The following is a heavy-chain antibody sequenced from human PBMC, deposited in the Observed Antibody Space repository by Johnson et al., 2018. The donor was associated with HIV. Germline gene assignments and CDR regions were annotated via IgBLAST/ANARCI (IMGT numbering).Heavy chain of an antibody. Sequence: MLLVESGGGLVKPVGSLRLSCAASGFTFSNAWMSWVRQAPGKGLEWVSVFYSGSNTYYADSVKGRFTISRDNSNNTLYLQMNSLRAEDTAVYYCARHKAVADAFDIWGQGTVVTVS. CDR3: ARHKAVADAFDI. D-gene: IGHD6-19*01. CDR1: GFTFSNAW. CDR2: FYSGSNT. V-gene: IGHV3-66*04. J-gene: IGHJ3*02.